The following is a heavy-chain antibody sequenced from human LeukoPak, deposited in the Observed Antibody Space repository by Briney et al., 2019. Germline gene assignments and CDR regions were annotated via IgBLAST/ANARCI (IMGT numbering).Heavy chain of an antibody. CDR1: GFTFSSYA. V-gene: IGHV3-23*01. CDR2: ISGSGGST. CDR3: AKDAAYDYVWGSYRSSYYFDY. J-gene: IGHJ4*02. Sequence: GGSLRLSCAASGFTFSSYAMSWVRQAPGKGLEWVSAISGSGGSTYYADSVKGRFTISRDDSKNTLYLQMNSLRAEDTAVYYCAKDAAYDYVWGSYRSSYYFDYWGQGTLVTVSS. D-gene: IGHD3-16*02.